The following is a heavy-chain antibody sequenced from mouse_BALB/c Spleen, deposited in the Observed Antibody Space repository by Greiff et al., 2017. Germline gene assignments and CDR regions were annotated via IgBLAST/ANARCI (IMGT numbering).Heavy chain of an antibody. CDR3: ARGLGRYAMDY. V-gene: IGHV1-7*01. Sequence: QVQLQQSGAELAKPGASVKMSCKASGYTFTSYWMHWVKQRPGQGLEWIGYINPSTGYTEYNQKFKDKATLTADKSSSTAYMQLSSLTSEDSAVYYCARGLGRYAMDYWGQGTSVTVSS. D-gene: IGHD4-1*01. CDR2: INPSTGYT. CDR1: GYTFTSYW. J-gene: IGHJ4*01.